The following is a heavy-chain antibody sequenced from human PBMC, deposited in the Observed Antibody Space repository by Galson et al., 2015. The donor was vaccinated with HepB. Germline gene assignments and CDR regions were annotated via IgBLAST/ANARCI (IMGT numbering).Heavy chain of an antibody. D-gene: IGHD4/OR15-4a*01. V-gene: IGHV4-30-2*01. J-gene: IGHJ3*02. CDR3: ARPRNGLTSDAFDI. CDR2: IYHSGST. CDR1: GGSISSGGYS. Sequence: TLSLTCAVSGGSISSGGYSWNWIRQPPGKGLEWIGYIYHSGSTYYNPSLKSRVTISVDTSKNQLSLKLSSVAAADTAVYYCARPRNGLTSDAFDIWGQGTMVTVSS.